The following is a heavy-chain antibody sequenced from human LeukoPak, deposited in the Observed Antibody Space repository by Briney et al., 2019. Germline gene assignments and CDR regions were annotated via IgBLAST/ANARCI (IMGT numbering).Heavy chain of an antibody. V-gene: IGHV4-4*07. CDR3: VRGPYGASISKWFDP. Sequence: SETLSLTCTVSGGSISSYYWSWIRQPAGKGLEWIGRIYTSGSINYNPSLKSRVTISVETSKNQFSLKLKSVTAADTAVYYCVRGPYGASISKWFDPWGQGTQVIVS. J-gene: IGHJ5*02. D-gene: IGHD4/OR15-4a*01. CDR2: IYTSGSI. CDR1: GGSISSYY.